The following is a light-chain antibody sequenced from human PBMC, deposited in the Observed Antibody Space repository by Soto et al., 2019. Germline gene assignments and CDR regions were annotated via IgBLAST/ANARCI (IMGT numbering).Light chain of an antibody. CDR2: DAS. V-gene: IGKV3-11*01. CDR1: QRVSSY. CDR3: QQRSNWPPRLT. J-gene: IGKJ4*01. Sequence: PGDRATLSCRASQRVSSYLAWYQQKPGQAPRLLIYDASNRATGIPARFSGSGSGTDFTLTISSLEPEDFAVYYCQQRSNWPPRLTFGGGTKVEIK.